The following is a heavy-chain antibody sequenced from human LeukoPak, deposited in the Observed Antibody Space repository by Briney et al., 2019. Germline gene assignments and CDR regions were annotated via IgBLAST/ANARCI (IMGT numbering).Heavy chain of an antibody. V-gene: IGHV3-30*03. Sequence: GGSLRLSCEASGFTLSSYGMHWVRQAPGKGLDWVAVISRDGSNEYYADSVKGRFTISRDSSKNTLYLQMNSLRAEGTAVYYCAVDEPPGVWGQGTLVTVSS. J-gene: IGHJ4*02. CDR1: GFTLSSYG. CDR3: AVDEPPGV. CDR2: ISRDGSNE. D-gene: IGHD3-10*01.